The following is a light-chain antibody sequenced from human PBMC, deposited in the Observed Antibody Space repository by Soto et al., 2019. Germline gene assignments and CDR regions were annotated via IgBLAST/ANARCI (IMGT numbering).Light chain of an antibody. CDR1: SGHSNYA. CDR2: LNSDGRH. Sequence: QPVLTHSPSASASLGASVNLTCTLTSGHSNYAIAWHQQQPEKGPRYLMKLNSDGRHIKGDGIPDRFSGSSSGAERYLTISSLQSEDEADYYCQTWGTGFHVIFGGGTKLTVL. J-gene: IGLJ2*01. V-gene: IGLV4-69*01. CDR3: QTWGTGFHVI.